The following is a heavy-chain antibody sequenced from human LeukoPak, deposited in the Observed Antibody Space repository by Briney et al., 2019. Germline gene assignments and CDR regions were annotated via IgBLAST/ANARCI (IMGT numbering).Heavy chain of an antibody. Sequence: GGSLRLSCAASGFTFSSYWTSWVRQAPGKGPEWVANMKQDGGEKYYVDSVKGRFTISRDNAQNSLYLHMNSLRAEDTAVYYCVRDKIVGATKNDYWGQGILVTVSS. CDR1: GFTFSSYW. CDR3: VRDKIVGATKNDY. V-gene: IGHV3-7*03. CDR2: MKQDGGEK. D-gene: IGHD1-26*01. J-gene: IGHJ4*02.